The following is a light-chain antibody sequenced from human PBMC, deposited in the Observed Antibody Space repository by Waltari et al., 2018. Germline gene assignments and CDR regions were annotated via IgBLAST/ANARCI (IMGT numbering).Light chain of an antibody. CDR1: QTVSSN. V-gene: IGKV3-15*01. CDR2: GAS. J-gene: IGKJ1*01. Sequence: ETVMTQSPATLSVSPGERATLSCRASQTVSSNLAWYQQKPGQAPRLIIYGASTRATGMPARFSGSGSGTQFTLTISSLQSEDFAVYYCEQYNNWPPWTCGQGTKVEIK. CDR3: EQYNNWPPWT.